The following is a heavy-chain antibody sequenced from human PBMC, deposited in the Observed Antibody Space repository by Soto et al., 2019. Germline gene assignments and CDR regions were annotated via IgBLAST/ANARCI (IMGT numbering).Heavy chain of an antibody. CDR3: AKAVAATIYYYYYMDV. Sequence: ESGGGLVQPGRSLRLSCAASGFTFDDYAMHWVRQAPGKGLEWVSGISWNSGSIGYADSVKGRFTISRDNAKNSLYLQMNSLRAEDTALYYCAKAVAATIYYYYYMDVWGKGTTVTVSS. CDR1: GFTFDDYA. J-gene: IGHJ6*03. CDR2: ISWNSGSI. V-gene: IGHV3-9*01. D-gene: IGHD6-19*01.